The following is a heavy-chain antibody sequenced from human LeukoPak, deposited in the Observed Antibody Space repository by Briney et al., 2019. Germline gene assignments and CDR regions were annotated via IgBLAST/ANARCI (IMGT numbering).Heavy chain of an antibody. Sequence: ASVKVSCKASGYTFTGYYMHWVRQAPGHGLEWMGWINPNSGGTNYAQKFQGRVTMTRDTSISTAYMELSRLRSDDTAVYYCARGGANGRYNWFDPWGQGTLVTVSS. CDR1: GYTFTGYY. J-gene: IGHJ5*02. V-gene: IGHV1-2*02. D-gene: IGHD1-26*01. CDR3: ARGGANGRYNWFDP. CDR2: INPNSGGT.